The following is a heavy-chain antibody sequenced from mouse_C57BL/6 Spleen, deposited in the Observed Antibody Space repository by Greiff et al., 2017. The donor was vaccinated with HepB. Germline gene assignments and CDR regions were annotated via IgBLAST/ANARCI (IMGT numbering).Heavy chain of an antibody. V-gene: IGHV2-2*01. CDR1: GFSLTSYG. CDR2: IWRGGST. CDR3: ARMAYDCYYSYYAMDY. Sequence: VKLQESGPGLVQPSQSLSITCTVSGFSLTSYGVHWVRQSPGKGLEWLGVIWRGGSTDSTAAFISRLSISKDNSKSQVFFKMNSLQADDTARYYCARMAYDCYYSYYAMDYWGQGTSVTVSS. D-gene: IGHD2-3*01. J-gene: IGHJ4*01.